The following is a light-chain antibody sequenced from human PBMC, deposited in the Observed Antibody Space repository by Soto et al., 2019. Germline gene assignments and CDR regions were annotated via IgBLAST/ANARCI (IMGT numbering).Light chain of an antibody. CDR2: DSN. V-gene: IGLV1-40*01. J-gene: IGLJ1*01. CDR1: SSNIGAGRD. Sequence: QSVLTQPPSVSGAPGQRVIISCTGSSSNIGAGRDVHWYRQFPGEAPKFLISDSNHRPSGVPDRFSVSKSGASASLAITGLRAEDEGDYCCQSYCTSLSGLYVFGTGTKLTVL. CDR3: QSYCTSLSGLYV.